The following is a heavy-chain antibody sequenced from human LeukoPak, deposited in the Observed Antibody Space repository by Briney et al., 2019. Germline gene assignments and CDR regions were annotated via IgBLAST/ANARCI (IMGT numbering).Heavy chain of an antibody. J-gene: IGHJ4*02. Sequence: PSETLSLTCAVYGGSLSGYYWSRIRQPPGKGLEWIGEINHSGSTNYNPSLKSRVTISVDTSKNQFSLKLSSVTAADTAVYYCARGWGCSSTSCQGIDYWGQGTLVTVSS. CDR1: GGSLSGYY. V-gene: IGHV4-34*01. D-gene: IGHD2-2*01. CDR3: ARGWGCSSTSCQGIDY. CDR2: INHSGST.